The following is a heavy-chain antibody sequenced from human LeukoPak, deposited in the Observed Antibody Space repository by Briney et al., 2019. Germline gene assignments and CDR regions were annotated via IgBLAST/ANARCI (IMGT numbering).Heavy chain of an antibody. CDR2: TSSDLNVK. CDR3: AREGYYGSGSPPSLYFGY. J-gene: IGHJ4*02. D-gene: IGHD3-10*01. CDR1: GFTFRNYV. V-gene: IGHV3-30-3*01. Sequence: GGSLRLSCAASGFTFRNYVIHWVRRAPGKGLEWVAVTSSDLNVKLYADSVKGRFTISRGNSRSTLYLQMNSLRPEDTAIYYCAREGYYGSGSPPSLYFGYWGQGTLVTVSS.